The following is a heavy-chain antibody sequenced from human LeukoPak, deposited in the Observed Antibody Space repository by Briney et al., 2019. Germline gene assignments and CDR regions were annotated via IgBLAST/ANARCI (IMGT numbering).Heavy chain of an antibody. CDR1: GGSISSFY. Sequence: SETLSLTCTVSGGSISSFYWSWIRQPPGKGLEWIGYIYYTGSTNYNSSLKSRVTISVDTSKNQFSLKLSSVTAADTAVYYCARGGRYYYDSSGYYYVWGQGTLVTVSS. D-gene: IGHD3-22*01. CDR3: ARGGRYYYDSSGYYYV. CDR2: IYYTGST. V-gene: IGHV4-59*01. J-gene: IGHJ4*02.